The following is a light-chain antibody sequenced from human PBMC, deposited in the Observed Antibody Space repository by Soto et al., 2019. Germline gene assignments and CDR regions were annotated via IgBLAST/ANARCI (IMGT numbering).Light chain of an antibody. CDR1: SSDVGGYNY. J-gene: IGLJ1*01. V-gene: IGLV2-14*01. CDR2: ELI. CDR3: NSYTSKSTGV. Sequence: QSVLTQPASVSGSPGQSLPISCTGTSSDVGGYNYVSWYQQHPGKAPKLIIYELINRPSGVSNRFSGSKSGNTASLTISGLQAEDEADYYCNSYTSKSTGVFGTGTKLTVL.